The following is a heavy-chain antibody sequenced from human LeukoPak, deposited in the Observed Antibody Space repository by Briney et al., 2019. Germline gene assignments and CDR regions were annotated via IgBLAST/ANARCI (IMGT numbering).Heavy chain of an antibody. CDR2: IHYSGGT. J-gene: IGHJ4*02. D-gene: IGHD4-17*01. CDR3: ARVHDYEDY. V-gene: IGHV4-31*03. CDR1: GGSISSGAYY. Sequence: PSETLSLTCTVSGGSISSGAYYWSWIRQHPGKGLEWIGYIHYSGGTYYNPSLKSRITISVDTSKNEFSLKLRSVTAADTAVYYCARVHDYEDYWGQGTLVTVSS.